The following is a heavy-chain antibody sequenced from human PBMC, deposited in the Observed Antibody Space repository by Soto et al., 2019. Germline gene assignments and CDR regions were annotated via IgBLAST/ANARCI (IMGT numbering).Heavy chain of an antibody. Sequence: EVHLVESGGGLVQPGGSLRLSCAASGFSFSDYYMDWVRQVPGKGLEWVGRTRNKANSYSSEYAPSVKGRFTISRHDLEGSMYLQINSLRTEDTAVYYCARDTGGSYDYWGQGVLVTVSS. CDR3: ARDTGGSYDY. CDR2: TRNKANSYSS. D-gene: IGHD1-26*01. V-gene: IGHV3-72*01. J-gene: IGHJ4*02. CDR1: GFSFSDYY.